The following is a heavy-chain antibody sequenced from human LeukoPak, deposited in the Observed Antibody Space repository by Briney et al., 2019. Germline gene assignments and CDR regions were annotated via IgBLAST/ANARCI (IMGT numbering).Heavy chain of an antibody. CDR2: IYYSGST. V-gene: IGHV4-59*08. Sequence: SETLSLTCTVSGGSISSYYWSWIRQPPGKGLEWIGYIYYSGSTNYNPSLKSRVTISVDTSKNQFSLKLSSVTAADTAVYYCARVRVLRGEIRQFDYWGQGTLVTVSS. J-gene: IGHJ4*02. CDR1: GGSISSYY. CDR3: ARVRVLRGEIRQFDY. D-gene: IGHD3-10*01.